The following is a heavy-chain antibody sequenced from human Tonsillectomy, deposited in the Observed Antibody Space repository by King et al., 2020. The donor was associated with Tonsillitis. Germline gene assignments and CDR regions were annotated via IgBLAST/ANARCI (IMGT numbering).Heavy chain of an antibody. CDR2: INHSGST. CDR3: ASAYYYDSSGYYSLYGMDV. V-gene: IGHV4-34*01. Sequence: VQLQQWGAGLLKPSETLSLTGAVYGGSFSGYYWSWIRQPPGKGLEWIGEINHSGSTNYNPSLKSRVTVSVDTSKNQFSLKLSSVTAADTAVYYCASAYYYDSSGYYSLYGMDVWGQGTTVTVSS. CDR1: GGSFSGYY. J-gene: IGHJ6*02. D-gene: IGHD3-22*01.